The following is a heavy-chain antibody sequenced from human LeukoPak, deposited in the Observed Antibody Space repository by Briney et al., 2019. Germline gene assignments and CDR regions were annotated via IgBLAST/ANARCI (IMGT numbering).Heavy chain of an antibody. D-gene: IGHD3-10*01. CDR3: AREGYYGSGSPPSLYFDY. Sequence: GGSLRLSCAASGFTLSSYGMHWVRQAPGKGLEWVAVTSSDLNVKLYADSVKGRFTISRDNSRSTLYLQMNSLRPEDTAIYYCAREGYYGSGSPPSLYFDYWGQGTLVTVSS. CDR2: TSSDLNVK. J-gene: IGHJ4*02. V-gene: IGHV3-30*03. CDR1: GFTLSSYG.